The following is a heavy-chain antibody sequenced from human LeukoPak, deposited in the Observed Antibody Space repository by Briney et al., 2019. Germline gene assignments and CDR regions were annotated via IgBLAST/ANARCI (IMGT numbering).Heavy chain of an antibody. V-gene: IGHV3-53*01. Sequence: PGGSLRLSCAASGFTVSSNYMSWVRQAPGKGLEWVSVIYSGGSTYYADSVKGRFTISRDDSKNTLYLQMNSLRAEDTAVYYCARLLTLGIAAAGSGWFDPWGQGTLVTVSS. J-gene: IGHJ5*02. CDR2: IYSGGST. CDR1: GFTVSSNY. D-gene: IGHD6-13*01. CDR3: ARLLTLGIAAAGSGWFDP.